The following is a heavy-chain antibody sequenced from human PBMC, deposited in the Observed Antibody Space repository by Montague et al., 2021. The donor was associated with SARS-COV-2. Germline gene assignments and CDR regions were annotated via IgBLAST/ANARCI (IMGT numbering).Heavy chain of an antibody. CDR1: GFTFSSHS. J-gene: IGHJ4*02. V-gene: IGHV3-21*01. D-gene: IGHD3-9*01. Sequence: SLRLSCAASGFTFSSHSMNWVRQAPGKGLGWVSPISSSSSYIYYADSVKGRFTISRDNAKNSLYLQVNSLRAEDTAVYYCARDPYDDILTGYYNDWGQGTLVTVSS. CDR3: ARDPYDDILTGYYND. CDR2: ISSSSSYI.